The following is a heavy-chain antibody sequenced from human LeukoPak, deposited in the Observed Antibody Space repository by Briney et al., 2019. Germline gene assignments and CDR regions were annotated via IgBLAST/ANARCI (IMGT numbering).Heavy chain of an antibody. CDR3: ARAYLPFNYFDY. CDR2: IYYSGST. CDR1: GGSISSGGYY. Sequence: PSETLSLTCTVSGGSISSGGYYWSWIRQHPGKGLEWIGYIYYSGSTYYNPSLKSRVTISVDTSKNQFSLKLSSATAADTAVYYCARAYLPFNYFDYWGQGTLVTVSS. V-gene: IGHV4-31*03. J-gene: IGHJ4*02.